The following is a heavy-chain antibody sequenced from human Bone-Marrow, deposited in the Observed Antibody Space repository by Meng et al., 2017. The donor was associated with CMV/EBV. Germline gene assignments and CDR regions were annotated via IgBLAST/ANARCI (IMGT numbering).Heavy chain of an antibody. CDR3: ARSSGWSRFDH. J-gene: IGHJ4*02. CDR1: GYTLTDYY. Sequence: QGQLVQAGAEVKKPGAAVKVSCKASGYTLTDYYIHWVRQAPGQWLEWMGWINPSDDTNYAQNFQGRVTMTRDMSINTVYMELSRLTSGDTAVYYCARSSGWSRFDHWGQGTLVTVSS. CDR2: INPSDDT. V-gene: IGHV1-2*02. D-gene: IGHD6-19*01.